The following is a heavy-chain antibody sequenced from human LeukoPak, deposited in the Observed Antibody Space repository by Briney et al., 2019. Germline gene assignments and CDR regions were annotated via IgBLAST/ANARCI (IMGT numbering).Heavy chain of an antibody. Sequence: PGGSLRLSCAASGFPFSSYWMTWVRQAPGKGLKWVANIKQDRGEKYTISRDNAKNSVYLQMNSLRAEDTAVYYCAREDYYGSGNYVAWGGGFDVWGQGTTVTVSS. CDR2: IKQDRGEK. V-gene: IGHV3-7*01. CDR1: GFPFSSYW. J-gene: IGHJ6*02. D-gene: IGHD3-10*01. CDR3: AREDYYGSGNYVAWGGGFDV.